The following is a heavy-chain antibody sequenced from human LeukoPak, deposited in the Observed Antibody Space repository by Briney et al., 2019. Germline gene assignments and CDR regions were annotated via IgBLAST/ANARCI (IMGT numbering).Heavy chain of an antibody. CDR1: GLTFSSYV. J-gene: IGHJ4*02. Sequence: PVGSLRLSCAASGLTFSSYVMSWVRQAPGKGLEWVSAISGSSGHTHYADSVKGRFTISRDNSKSTLYLQMNSLRAEDTAVYYCAKVGFSEMEWLLYSDHWGQGTLVTVSS. V-gene: IGHV3-23*01. CDR3: AKVGFSEMEWLLYSDH. CDR2: ISGSSGHT. D-gene: IGHD3-3*01.